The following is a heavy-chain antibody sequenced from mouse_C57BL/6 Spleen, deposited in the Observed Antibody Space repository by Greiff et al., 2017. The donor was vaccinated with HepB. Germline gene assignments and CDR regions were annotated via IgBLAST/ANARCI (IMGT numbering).Heavy chain of an antibody. CDR1: GYTFTSYW. CDR3: ARGLRDY. D-gene: IGHD2-4*01. V-gene: IGHV1-61*01. Sequence: QVQLKQPGAELVRPGSSVKLSCKASGYTFTSYWMEWVKQRPGQGLEWIGNIYPSDSETHYNQKFKDKATLTVDKSSSTAYMQLSSLTSEDSAVYYCARGLRDYWGQGTTLTVSS. CDR2: IYPSDSET. J-gene: IGHJ2*01.